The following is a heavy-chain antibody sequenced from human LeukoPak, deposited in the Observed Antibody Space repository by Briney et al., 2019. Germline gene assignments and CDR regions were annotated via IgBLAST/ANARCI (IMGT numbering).Heavy chain of an antibody. J-gene: IGHJ4*02. CDR3: ASGIQLWLRFDY. D-gene: IGHD5-18*01. CDR1: GGTFSSYA. CDR2: IIPILGIA. Sequence: SVTVSCKASGGTFSSYAISWVRQAPGQGLEWMGWIIPILGIANYAQKFQGRVTITADKSTSTAYMELSSLRSEDTAVYYCASGIQLWLRFDYWGQGTLVTVSS. V-gene: IGHV1-69*10.